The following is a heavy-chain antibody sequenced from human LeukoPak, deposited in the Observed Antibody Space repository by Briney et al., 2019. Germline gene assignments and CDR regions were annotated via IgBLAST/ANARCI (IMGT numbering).Heavy chain of an antibody. J-gene: IGHJ6*02. V-gene: IGHV3-30-3*01. CDR3: AKDENPRDYNYSGMDA. CDR2: VSNDDSIK. CDR1: GFTFSGFTFSSYA. D-gene: IGHD2/OR15-2a*01. Sequence: PGRSLRLSCAASGFTFSGFTFSSYAMHWVRQAPGKGLEWVAVVSNDDSIKYYAESLKGRLTISRDNSKNTLYLQMNDLRHEDTAVYYCAKDENPRDYNYSGMDAWGQGTTVTVSS.